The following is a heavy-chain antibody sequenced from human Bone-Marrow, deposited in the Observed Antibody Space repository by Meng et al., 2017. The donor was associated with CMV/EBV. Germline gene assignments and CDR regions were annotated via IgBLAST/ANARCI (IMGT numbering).Heavy chain of an antibody. J-gene: IGHJ6*02. Sequence: ASVKVSCKASGYTFTSYGISWVRQAPGQGLEWMGWISAYNGNTNYAQKLQGRVTMTTDTSTSTAYMELRSLRSDDTAVYYCARDIAVAGLYYYYYGMDVWGQGTTVTV. CDR2: ISAYNGNT. CDR1: GYTFTSYG. D-gene: IGHD6-19*01. CDR3: ARDIAVAGLYYYYYGMDV. V-gene: IGHV1-18*01.